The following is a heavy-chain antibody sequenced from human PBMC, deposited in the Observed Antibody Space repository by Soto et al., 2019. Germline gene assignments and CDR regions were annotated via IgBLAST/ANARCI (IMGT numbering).Heavy chain of an antibody. J-gene: IGHJ6*03. CDR3: ARTNYDILTGYSWAHYYYYYMDV. CDR2: IKQDGSEK. CDR1: GFTFSSYW. D-gene: IGHD3-9*01. V-gene: IGHV3-7*01. Sequence: GGSLRLSCAASGFTFSSYWMSWVRQAPGKGLEWVANIKQDGSEKYYVDSVKGRFTTSRDNAKNSLYLQMNSLRAEDTAVYYCARTNYDILTGYSWAHYYYYYMDVWGKGTTVTVSS.